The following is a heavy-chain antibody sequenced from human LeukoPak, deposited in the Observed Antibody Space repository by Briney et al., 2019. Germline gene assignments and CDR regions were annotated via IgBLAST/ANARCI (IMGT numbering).Heavy chain of an antibody. CDR3: AKDRGGYSGSYDLDY. CDR1: GFTFSSYA. V-gene: IGHV3-23*01. D-gene: IGHD1-26*01. Sequence: GGSLRLSCAASGFTFSSYAMSWVRQAPGKGLEWVSAISGSGGSTYYADSVKGRFTISRDNSKNTLYLQMNSLRAEDTAVYYCAKDRGGYSGSYDLDYWGQGTLVTVSS. J-gene: IGHJ4*02. CDR2: ISGSGGST.